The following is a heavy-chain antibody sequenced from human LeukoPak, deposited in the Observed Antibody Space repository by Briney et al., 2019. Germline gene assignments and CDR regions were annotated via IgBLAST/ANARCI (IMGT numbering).Heavy chain of an antibody. D-gene: IGHD6-13*01. CDR3: AKDRLPNSYSSSWLDY. CDR1: GFIVSSYG. J-gene: IGHJ4*02. V-gene: IGHV3-30*02. Sequence: PGGSLRLSCAASGFIVSSYGMHWVRQAPGKGLEWEAFIRYDGSKKYYADSVKGRFTISRDNSKNTLYLQMNNLRAEDTAVYYGAKDRLPNSYSSSWLDYWGQGTLITVSS. CDR2: IRYDGSKK.